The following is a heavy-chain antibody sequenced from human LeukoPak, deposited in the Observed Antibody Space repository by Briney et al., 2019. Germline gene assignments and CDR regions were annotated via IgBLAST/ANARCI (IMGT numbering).Heavy chain of an antibody. Sequence: ASVKVSCKASGYTFTIYAMNWERQPPGQGLERMGFINTNTSNPTNAHGFTGRFVFSLDTSVSTAYLQISSQKAEDTAVYYCARALEPTSYSSGWYFGYYYYYYYMDVWGKGTTVTVSS. CDR1: GYTFTIYA. CDR3: ARALEPTSYSSGWYFGYYYYYYYMDV. V-gene: IGHV7-4-1*02. J-gene: IGHJ6*03. D-gene: IGHD6-19*01. CDR2: INTNTSNP.